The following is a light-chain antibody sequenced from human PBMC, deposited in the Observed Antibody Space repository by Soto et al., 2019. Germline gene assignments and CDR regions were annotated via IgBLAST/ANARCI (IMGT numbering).Light chain of an antibody. J-gene: IGKJ4*01. V-gene: IGKV3-15*01. CDR2: GAS. CDR3: QQYNNWPPLT. CDR1: QSVSNN. Sequence: EIVMTQSPATLSVSPGERATLSCRASQSVSNNFAWYQQKPGQAPRLLIYGASTRATGIAARFSGSGSGTEFTLTISSLQSEDFAVYYCQQYNNWPPLTFGGGTKVEIK.